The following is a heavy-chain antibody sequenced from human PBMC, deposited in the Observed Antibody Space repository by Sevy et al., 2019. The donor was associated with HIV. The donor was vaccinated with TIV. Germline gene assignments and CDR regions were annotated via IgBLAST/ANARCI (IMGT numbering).Heavy chain of an antibody. Sequence: GGSLRLSCAASGFTFSDYAIHWVRQAPGKGLEWLAVISYHGRNQFYADSVRGRFTISRDDSKNTVYLQMNSLRPDDTAVYYCARKQFVLPFDYWGQGTLVTVPS. CDR1: GFTFSDYA. J-gene: IGHJ4*02. CDR3: ARKQFVLPFDY. D-gene: IGHD6-6*01. V-gene: IGHV3-30*04. CDR2: ISYHGRNQ.